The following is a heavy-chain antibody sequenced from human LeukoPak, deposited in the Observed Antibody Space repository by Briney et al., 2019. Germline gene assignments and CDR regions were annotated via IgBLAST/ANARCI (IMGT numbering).Heavy chain of an antibody. Sequence: GGSLRLSCAASGFTFSSYSMNWVRQAPGKGLEWISYINTLSSTVYYADSVKGRFTVSRDNAKNSLYLQMDSLRAEDTAVYYCARDYIHYFETSGFYYWGQGTLVTVSS. CDR2: INTLSSTV. V-gene: IGHV3-48*04. CDR1: GFTFSSYS. J-gene: IGHJ4*02. CDR3: ARDYIHYFETSGFYY. D-gene: IGHD3-22*01.